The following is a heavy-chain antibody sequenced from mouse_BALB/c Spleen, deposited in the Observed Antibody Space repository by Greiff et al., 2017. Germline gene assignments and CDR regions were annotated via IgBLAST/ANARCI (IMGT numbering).Heavy chain of an antibody. D-gene: IGHD1-1*01. J-gene: IGHJ4*01. CDR1: GYSFTSDYV. Sequence: EVQLKESGPGLVKPSPSLSLTCNVTGYSFTSDYVWYWMRQLPGNILEWMGYITYSGSTSYNPYLKSRTSMTPDTSSNTSFLQLSSLTTEDTATYYCARNYNCSLDYWGQGTTVTVSA. CDR2: ITYSGST. V-gene: IGHV3-2*02. CDR3: ARNYNCSLDY.